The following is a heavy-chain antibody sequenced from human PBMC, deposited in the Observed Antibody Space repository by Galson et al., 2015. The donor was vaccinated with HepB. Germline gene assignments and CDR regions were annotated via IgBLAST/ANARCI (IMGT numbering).Heavy chain of an antibody. CDR2: IIPILGIA. V-gene: IGHV1-69*02. D-gene: IGHD6-19*01. Sequence: SVKVSCKASGGTFSSYTISWVRQAPGQGLEWMGRIIPILGIANYAQKFQGRVTITADKSTSTAYMELSSLRSEDTAVYYCARWYSSGQYGMDVWGQGTTVTVSS. J-gene: IGHJ6*02. CDR3: ARWYSSGQYGMDV. CDR1: GGTFSSYT.